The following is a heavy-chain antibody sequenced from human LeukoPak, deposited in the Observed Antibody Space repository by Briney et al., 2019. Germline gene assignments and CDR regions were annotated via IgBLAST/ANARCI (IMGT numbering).Heavy chain of an antibody. CDR1: GFTFSSYG. CDR3: AKDPFYDSINWFDP. CDR2: ISYDGSNK. V-gene: IGHV3-30*18. Sequence: GRSLRLSCAASGFTFSSYGMHWVRQAPGEGLEWVAVISYDGSNKYYADSVKGRFTISRDNSKNTLYLQMNSLRAEDTAVYYCAKDPFYDSINWFDPWGQGTLVTVSS. J-gene: IGHJ5*02. D-gene: IGHD3-22*01.